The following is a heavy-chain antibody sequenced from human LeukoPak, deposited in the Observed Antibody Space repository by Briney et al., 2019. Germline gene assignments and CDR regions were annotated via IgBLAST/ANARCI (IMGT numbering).Heavy chain of an antibody. CDR2: MHNSGFA. J-gene: IGHJ4*02. CDR3: AGKPNSLYYFDY. CDR1: GGPISSFDYY. V-gene: IGHV4-31*03. Sequence: SETLSLTCSVAGGPISSFDYYWSWIRQHPEKVLEWIAYMHNSGFAYYNPSLKSRVTVSVDASKNQFSLWLSSVTAADTAIYYCAGKPNSLYYFDYWGQGALVTVSS. D-gene: IGHD4-23*01.